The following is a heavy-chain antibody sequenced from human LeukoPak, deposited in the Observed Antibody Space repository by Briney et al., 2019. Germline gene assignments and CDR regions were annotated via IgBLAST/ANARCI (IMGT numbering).Heavy chain of an antibody. V-gene: IGHV3-30*03. Sequence: GGSLRLSCAASGFSFSSYGMHWVRQAPGKGLEWVAVISYDGSNKYYADSVKGRFTISGDNSKNTLYLQMSSLRPEDTAVYYCASGGYTSSWYVVDYWGQGTLVTVSS. CDR2: ISYDGSNK. D-gene: IGHD6-13*01. CDR1: GFSFSSYG. J-gene: IGHJ4*02. CDR3: ASGGYTSSWYVVDY.